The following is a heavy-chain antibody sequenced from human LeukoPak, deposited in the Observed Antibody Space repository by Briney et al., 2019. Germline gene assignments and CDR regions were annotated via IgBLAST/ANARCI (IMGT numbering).Heavy chain of an antibody. CDR3: ATGAGFGELLSLDY. J-gene: IGHJ4*02. CDR2: FDPEDGET. CDR1: GYTLTELS. Sequence: ASVKVSCKVSGYTLTELSMHWVRQAPGKALEWMGGFDPEDGETIYAQKFQGRVTMTEDTSTDTAYMELSSLRSEDTAVYYCATGAGFGELLSLDYWGQGTLVTVSS. V-gene: IGHV1-24*01. D-gene: IGHD3-10*01.